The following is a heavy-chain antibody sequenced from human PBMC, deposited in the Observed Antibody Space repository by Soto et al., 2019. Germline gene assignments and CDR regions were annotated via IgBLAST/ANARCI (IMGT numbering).Heavy chain of an antibody. J-gene: IGHJ4*02. D-gene: IGHD6-13*01. V-gene: IGHV1-46*02. CDR3: AREGAAAARMFDN. Sequence: QVQLVQSGAEVRNPGASVKLSCKASGYTFNMYYMHWVRQAPGQGLEWMGVINPNGDTTTYAQRFQGRLTMTRDTSTSTVYMYLTSLTSEDTAVYYCAREGAAAARMFDNWGQGTLVTVSS. CDR1: GYTFNMYY. CDR2: INPNGDTT.